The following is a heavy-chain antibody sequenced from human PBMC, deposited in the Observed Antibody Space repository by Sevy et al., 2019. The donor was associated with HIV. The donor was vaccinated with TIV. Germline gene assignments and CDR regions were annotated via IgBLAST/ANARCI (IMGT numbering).Heavy chain of an antibody. CDR1: GFTFSSYS. J-gene: IGHJ4*02. CDR2: ISSSSSYI. CDR3: ARDLPGIAARRDNYFDY. D-gene: IGHD6-6*01. V-gene: IGHV3-21*01. Sequence: GGSRRLSCAASGFTFSSYSMNWVRQAPGKGLEWVSSISSSSSYIYYADSVKGRFTISRDNAKNSLYLQMNSLRAEDTAVYYCARDLPGIAARRDNYFDYWGQGTLVTVSS.